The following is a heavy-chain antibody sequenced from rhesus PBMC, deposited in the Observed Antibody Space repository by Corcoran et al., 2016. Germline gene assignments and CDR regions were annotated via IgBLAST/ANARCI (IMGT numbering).Heavy chain of an antibody. CDR3: ARDESLSGSSHY. CDR2: IRGSSGST. V-gene: IGHV4-65*01. CDR1: GGSVSSSNW. D-gene: IGHD6-25*01. Sequence: QVQLQESGPGLVKPSETLSLTCAVSGGSVSSSNWWSWIRQPPGKGLEWIGYIRGSSGSTYYTPSLKSRVTISTATSQNQFSLKLSSVTAADTAVYYCARDESLSGSSHYWGQGVLVTVSS. J-gene: IGHJ4*01.